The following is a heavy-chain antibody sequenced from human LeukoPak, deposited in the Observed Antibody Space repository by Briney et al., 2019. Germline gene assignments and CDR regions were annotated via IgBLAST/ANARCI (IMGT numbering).Heavy chain of an antibody. Sequence: GGSLRLSCAASGFTFSTYALSWVRQAPGKGLEWVSSISGNGGSAYYTDSVKGRFTISTDNSENKLYLQMNSLRAEDTAVYYCARGVPGLKPLDYWGQGTLVTVSS. D-gene: IGHD3/OR15-3a*01. V-gene: IGHV3-23*01. CDR1: GFTFSTYA. CDR2: ISGNGGSA. CDR3: ARGVPGLKPLDY. J-gene: IGHJ4*02.